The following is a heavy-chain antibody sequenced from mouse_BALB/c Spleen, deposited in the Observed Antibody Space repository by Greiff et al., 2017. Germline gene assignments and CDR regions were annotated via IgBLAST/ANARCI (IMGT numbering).Heavy chain of an antibody. J-gene: IGHJ4*01. CDR3: ARRDGNYGYYYAMDY. CDR1: GYTFTSYW. V-gene: IGHV1-7*01. D-gene: IGHD2-1*01. Sequence: QVQLQQSGAELAKPGASVKMSCKASGYTFTSYWMHWVKQRPGQGLEWIGYINPSTGYTEYNQKFKDKATLTADKSSSTAYMQLSSLTSEDSAVYYCARRDGNYGYYYAMDYWGQGTSVTVSS. CDR2: INPSTGYT.